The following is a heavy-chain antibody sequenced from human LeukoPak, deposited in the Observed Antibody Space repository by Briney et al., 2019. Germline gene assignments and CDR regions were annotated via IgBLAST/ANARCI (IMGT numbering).Heavy chain of an antibody. V-gene: IGHV1-69*05. CDR1: GGSFSNFA. CDR3: VAQLVDAPPTFAY. D-gene: IGHD1-1*01. Sequence: ASVKVSCKASGGSFSNFAISWVRQAPGQGFEWLGGIFGTVTYAPNFQGRVSFTTDESTSTAYMELSGLTSEDTAVYYFVAQLVDAPPTFAYGGQGTLVTVS. J-gene: IGHJ4*02. CDR2: IFGTV.